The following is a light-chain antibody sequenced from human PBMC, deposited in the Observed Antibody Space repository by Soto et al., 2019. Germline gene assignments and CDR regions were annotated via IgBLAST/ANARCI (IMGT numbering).Light chain of an antibody. CDR3: SSYTRRNTLA. V-gene: IGLV2-14*01. CDR1: SSDVGGYNF. J-gene: IGLJ2*01. CDR2: EVT. Sequence: QSALTQPASVSGSPGQSITISCTGTSSDVGGYNFVSWYQQHPGKAPKLIIYEVTDRPSGVSNRFSGSKSGSTASLTISGLQAEDEADYYCSSYTRRNTLAFGGGTKLPVL.